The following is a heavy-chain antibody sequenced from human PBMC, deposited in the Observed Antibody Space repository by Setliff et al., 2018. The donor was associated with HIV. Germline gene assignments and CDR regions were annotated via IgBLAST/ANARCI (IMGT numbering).Heavy chain of an antibody. J-gene: IGHJ4*02. D-gene: IGHD3-10*01. CDR2: IYHSGNT. V-gene: IGHV4-38-2*02. Sequence: LSLTCTVSGYSISSGYYWGWIRQPPGKGLEWIGSIYHSGNTHYNPSLKSRVTISVDTSKNQFSLKLSSVTAADTAVYFCARHFPSISLFFGDPGPFDRWGQGALVTVSS. CDR1: GYSISSGYY. CDR3: ARHFPSISLFFGDPGPFDR.